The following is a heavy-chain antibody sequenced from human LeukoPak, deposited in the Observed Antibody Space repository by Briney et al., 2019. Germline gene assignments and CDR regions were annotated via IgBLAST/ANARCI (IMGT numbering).Heavy chain of an antibody. D-gene: IGHD4-17*01. CDR1: GFTFSSYS. V-gene: IGHV3-21*01. CDR2: ISSSSSYI. J-gene: IGHJ4*02. CDR3: ASSGDYGYFDY. Sequence: GGSLRLSCAASGFTFSSYSMNWLRQAPGKGLEWVSSISSSSSYIYYAYSVKGRFTISRDNAKNSLYLQMNSLRAEDTAVYYCASSGDYGYFDYWGQGTLVTVSS.